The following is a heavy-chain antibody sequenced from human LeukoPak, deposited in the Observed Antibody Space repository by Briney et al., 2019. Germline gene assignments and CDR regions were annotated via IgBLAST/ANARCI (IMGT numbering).Heavy chain of an antibody. V-gene: IGHV3-33*06. D-gene: IGHD3-3*01. CDR3: AKEAHYDFWSGLDY. J-gene: IGHJ4*02. Sequence: PGRSLRLSCAASGFTFSSYGMHWVRQAPGKGLEWVAVIWYDGSNKYYADSVKGRFTISRDNSKSTLYLQMNSLRAEDTAVYYCAKEAHYDFWSGLDYWGQGTLVTVSS. CDR1: GFTFSSYG. CDR2: IWYDGSNK.